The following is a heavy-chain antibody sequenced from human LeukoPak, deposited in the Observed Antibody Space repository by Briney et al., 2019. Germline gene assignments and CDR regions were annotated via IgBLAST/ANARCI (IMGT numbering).Heavy chain of an antibody. CDR2: IIPIFGTA. CDR3: TRGAAIEGDYDY. Sequence: SVKVSCKASGGTFSSYAISWVRQAPGQGLEWMGGIIPIFGTANYAQKFQGRVTITTDESTSTAYMELSSLRSEDTAVYYCTRGAAIEGDYDYWGQGTLVTVSS. D-gene: IGHD5-18*01. J-gene: IGHJ4*02. CDR1: GGTFSSYA. V-gene: IGHV1-69*05.